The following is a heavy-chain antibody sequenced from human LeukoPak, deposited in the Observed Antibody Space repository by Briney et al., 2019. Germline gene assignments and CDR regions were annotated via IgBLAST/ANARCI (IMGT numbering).Heavy chain of an antibody. Sequence: SVKVSCKASGGTFSSYAISWVRQAPGQGLEWMGRIIPTFGIANYAQKFQGRVTITADKSTSTAYVELSSLRSEDTAVYYCAKKSSVVVTAGDAFDIWAQGTMVTVSS. V-gene: IGHV1-69*04. J-gene: IGHJ3*02. D-gene: IGHD2-21*02. CDR3: AKKSSVVVTAGDAFDI. CDR1: GGTFSSYA. CDR2: IIPTFGIA.